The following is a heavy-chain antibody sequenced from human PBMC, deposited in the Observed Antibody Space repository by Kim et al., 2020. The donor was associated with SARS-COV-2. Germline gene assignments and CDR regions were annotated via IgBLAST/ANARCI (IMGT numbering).Heavy chain of an antibody. Sequence: ASVKVSCEASGYTFTSYYMHWVRQAPGQGLEWMGIIDPSGISTSYAQKFHGRVTMTRDTSTNTVYMELSGLRCEDTAVYYCARASCGGDCDFDYWGQGTLVTVSS. V-gene: IGHV1-46*01. J-gene: IGHJ4*02. D-gene: IGHD2-21*02. CDR1: GYTFTSYY. CDR2: IDPSGIST. CDR3: ARASCGGDCDFDY.